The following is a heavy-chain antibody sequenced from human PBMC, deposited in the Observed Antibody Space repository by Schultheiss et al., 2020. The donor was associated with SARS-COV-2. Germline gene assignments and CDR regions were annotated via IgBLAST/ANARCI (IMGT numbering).Heavy chain of an antibody. V-gene: IGHV3-23*01. Sequence: GGSLRLSCAVYGGSISSYYWSWIRQPPGKGLEWVSAISGSGGSTYYADSVKGRFTISRDNSKNTLYLQMNSLRAEDTAVYYCAKSPQYSSGWNTGGYYFDYWGQGTLVTVSS. CDR1: GGSISSYY. J-gene: IGHJ4*02. CDR3: AKSPQYSSGWNTGGYYFDY. D-gene: IGHD6-19*01. CDR2: ISGSGGST.